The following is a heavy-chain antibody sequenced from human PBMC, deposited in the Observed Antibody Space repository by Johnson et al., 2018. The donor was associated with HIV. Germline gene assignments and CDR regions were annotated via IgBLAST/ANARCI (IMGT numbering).Heavy chain of an antibody. CDR2: IKRDGSAN. CDR1: GFTFSDFW. V-gene: IGHV3-7*03. Sequence: VQLVESGGGLVQPGGSLRLSCAASGFTFSDFWMTWVRQAPGKGLEWVASIKRDGSANYYVGSVQGRFTISRDNAKNSLYLQMTGLRPEDTAVYYCARTYASSSDDAFDLWGQGTMVTVS. CDR3: ARTYASSSDDAFDL. J-gene: IGHJ3*01. D-gene: IGHD6-6*01.